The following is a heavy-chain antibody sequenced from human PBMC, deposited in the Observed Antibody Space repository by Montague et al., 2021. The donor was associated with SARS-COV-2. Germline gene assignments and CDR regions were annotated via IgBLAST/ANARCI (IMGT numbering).Heavy chain of an antibody. CDR2: MYDSGISHHASRIT. J-gene: IGHJ4*01. Sequence: SETLSLTCTVSGGSVSSGSYYWSCIRPPPGKVLEWIGYMYDSGISHHASRITHYNLSLRRRASISVDRTANQSSLSLSSVSAADTAVYYCAGRDGYKQAMDYWGQGTMVTVSS. V-gene: IGHV4-61*01. D-gene: IGHD5-24*01. CDR3: AGRDGYKQAMDY. CDR1: GGSVSSGSYY.